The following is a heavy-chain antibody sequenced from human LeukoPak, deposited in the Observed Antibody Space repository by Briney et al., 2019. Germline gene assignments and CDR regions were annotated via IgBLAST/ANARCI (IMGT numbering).Heavy chain of an antibody. CDR1: GGSVSSTNW. Sequence: KPSETLSLTCGVSGGSVSSTNWWTWIRQPPGKGLEWIGEVHLDGRTNFNPSLKSRLTMSVDLSENHVSLKLTSVTAADTAVYYCARALPPYYYVMDVWGQGTTVTVSS. V-gene: IGHV4-4*02. CDR2: VHLDGRT. D-gene: IGHD3-10*01. CDR3: ARALPPYYYVMDV. J-gene: IGHJ6*02.